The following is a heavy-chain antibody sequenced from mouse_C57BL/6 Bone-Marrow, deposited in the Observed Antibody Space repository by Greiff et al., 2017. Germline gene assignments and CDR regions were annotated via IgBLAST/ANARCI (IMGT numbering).Heavy chain of an antibody. Sequence: VQLKESGTVLARPGASVKTSCKTSGYTFTSYWMHWVKQRPGQGLEWIGASYPGNSDTSYNQKFKGKAKLTAVTSASTAYMELSSLTNEESAVYDCYDITTASDWYFDVWGTGTTVTVSS. CDR1: GYTFTSYW. CDR2: SYPGNSDT. CDR3: YDITTASDWYFDV. D-gene: IGHD1-1*01. J-gene: IGHJ1*03. V-gene: IGHV1-5*01.